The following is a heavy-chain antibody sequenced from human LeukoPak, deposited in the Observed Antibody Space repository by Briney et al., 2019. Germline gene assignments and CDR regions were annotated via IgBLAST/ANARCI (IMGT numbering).Heavy chain of an antibody. CDR3: ARDSRRIGRY. V-gene: IGHV1-69*13. J-gene: IGHJ4*02. CDR2: IIPIFGTA. CDR1: RGTFSNYA. Sequence: GASVNVSCKASRGTFSNYASSWVRQAPGQGLEWMGGIIPIFGTANYAQKFQGRVTITADESTSTAYMELSSLRSEDTAVYYCARDSRRIGRYWGQGTLVTVSS.